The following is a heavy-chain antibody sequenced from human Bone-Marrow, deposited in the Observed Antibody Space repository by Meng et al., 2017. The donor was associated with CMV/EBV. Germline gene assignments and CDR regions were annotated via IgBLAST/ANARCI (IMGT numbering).Heavy chain of an antibody. D-gene: IGHD2-8*01. J-gene: IGHJ4*02. V-gene: IGHV3-72*01. CDR2: IKNKANVHST. CDR1: GFSFSDHH. CDR3: AGGMDYFDY. Sequence: GESLKISCAASGFSFSDHHMDWFRQAPGKGLEWISRIKNKANVHSTEYAASVRGRFTTSRDDSENSLYLQMNSLRAEDTAVYYCAGGMDYFDYWGQGTLVTVSS.